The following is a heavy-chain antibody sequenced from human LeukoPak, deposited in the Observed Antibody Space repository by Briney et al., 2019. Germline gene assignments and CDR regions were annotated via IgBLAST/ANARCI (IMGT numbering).Heavy chain of an antibody. CDR2: ISSSSSYI. CDR1: GFTFSSYS. Sequence: KPGGSLRLSCAASGFTFSSYSMNWVRQAPGKGLEWVSSISSSSSYIYYAESVKGRFTISRDNAKNTLYLQMNSLRAEDTAVYYCARPLYVNNYMDVWGKGTTVTVSS. J-gene: IGHJ6*03. CDR3: ARPLYVNNYMDV. V-gene: IGHV3-21*01. D-gene: IGHD3-16*01.